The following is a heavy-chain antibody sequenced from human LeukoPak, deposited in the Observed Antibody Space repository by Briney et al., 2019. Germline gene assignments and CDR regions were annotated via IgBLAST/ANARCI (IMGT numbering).Heavy chain of an antibody. CDR2: FDPEEGET. D-gene: IGHD6-13*01. CDR3: ASASSWYVFDS. V-gene: IGHV1-24*01. CDR1: GHTPTELP. Sequence: ASVRVSCKVSGHTPTELPMHWVRQAPGKGLEWMAAFDPEEGETMDTQKFQGRVTMTEDTSTNTAYMELSSLTSEDTAIYYCASASSWYVFDSWGQGTLVTVSS. J-gene: IGHJ4*02.